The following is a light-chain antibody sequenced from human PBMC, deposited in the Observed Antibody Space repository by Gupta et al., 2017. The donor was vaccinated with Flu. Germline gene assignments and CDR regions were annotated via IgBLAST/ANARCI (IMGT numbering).Light chain of an antibody. Sequence: VSASVGDRVIITCRASQDISNRLAWYQQKPGQAPRLLIYAASRLQSGLPSNFSGSGSGTDFTLTTSSLQPADFATYFCQQADSFPFPFGGG. V-gene: IGKV1-12*02. CDR1: QDISNR. J-gene: IGKJ4*01. CDR3: QQADSFPFP. CDR2: AAS.